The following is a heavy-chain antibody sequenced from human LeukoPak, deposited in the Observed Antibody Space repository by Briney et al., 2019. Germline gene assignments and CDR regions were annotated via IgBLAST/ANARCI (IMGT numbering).Heavy chain of an antibody. Sequence: SETLSLTCTVSGYSISSGYFWGRMRQPPGKGLEWIGSIYQSETAHYNPSLKSRVTISVDTSKNQFSLKLRSVTAADTAVYYCARPSYGSGRVDWGQGTLVTVSS. V-gene: IGHV4-38-2*02. J-gene: IGHJ4*02. CDR3: ARPSYGSGRVD. D-gene: IGHD6-19*01. CDR2: IYQSETA. CDR1: GYSISSGYF.